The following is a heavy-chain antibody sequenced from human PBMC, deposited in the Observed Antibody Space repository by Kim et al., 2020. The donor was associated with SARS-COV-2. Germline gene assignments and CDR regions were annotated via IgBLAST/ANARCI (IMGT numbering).Heavy chain of an antibody. D-gene: IGHD3-10*01. Sequence: GGSLRLSCAASGFTFSSYGMHWVRQAPGKGLEWVAVISYDGSNKYYADSVKGRFTTSRDNSKNTLYLQMNSLRAEDTAVYYCARGPVLLWFGELGFDYWGQGTLVTVSS. CDR1: GFTFSSYG. V-gene: IGHV3-33*05. CDR2: ISYDGSNK. CDR3: ARGPVLLWFGELGFDY. J-gene: IGHJ4*02.